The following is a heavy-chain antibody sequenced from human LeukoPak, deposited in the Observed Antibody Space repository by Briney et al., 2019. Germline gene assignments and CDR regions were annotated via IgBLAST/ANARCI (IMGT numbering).Heavy chain of an antibody. CDR1: GFTFSSYD. D-gene: IGHD7-27*01. Sequence: GGSLRLSCAASGFTFSSYDMHWVRQATGKGLEWVSAIGTAGDTYYPGSVKGRFTISRDNAKNSLYLQMNSLRAEDTAVYYCARTGDSYGMDVWGQGTTVTVSS. J-gene: IGHJ6*02. V-gene: IGHV3-13*01. CDR3: ARTGDSYGMDV. CDR2: IGTAGDT.